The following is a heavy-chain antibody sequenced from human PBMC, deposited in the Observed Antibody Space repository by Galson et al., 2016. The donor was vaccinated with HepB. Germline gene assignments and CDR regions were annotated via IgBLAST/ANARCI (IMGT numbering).Heavy chain of an antibody. J-gene: IGHJ6*02. CDR2: INSDGSST. CDR3: ARDRYCSGGSCYPWEAYYFYGMDV. CDR1: GFTFSNYW. D-gene: IGHD2-15*01. V-gene: IGHV3-74*01. Sequence: SLRLSCAASGFTFSNYWMHWVRQAPGKGLVWVSRINSDGSSTSYADSVKGRFTISRDSAKNTLYLQMNCLRAEATAVYYCARDRYCSGGSCYPWEAYYFYGMDVWGQGTTVTVSS.